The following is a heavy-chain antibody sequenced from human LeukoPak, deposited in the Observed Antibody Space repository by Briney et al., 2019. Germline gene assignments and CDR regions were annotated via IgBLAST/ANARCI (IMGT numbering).Heavy chain of an antibody. D-gene: IGHD3-22*01. CDR1: GVTFSSYA. J-gene: IGHJ4*02. V-gene: IGHV3-23*01. Sequence: GGSLRLSCVASGVTFSSYAMSWVRQAPGKGLEWVSVISGSGGSTYYADSVKGRFTISRDNSQNTLYLQMNSLRAEDTAVYYCVKRRYDSSGYFDYWGQGTLVTVSS. CDR2: ISGSGGST. CDR3: VKRRYDSSGYFDY.